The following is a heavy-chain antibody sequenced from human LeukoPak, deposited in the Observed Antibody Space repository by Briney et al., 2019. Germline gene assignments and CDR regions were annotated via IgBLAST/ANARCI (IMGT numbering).Heavy chain of an antibody. CDR1: GYTFTSYG. D-gene: IGHD3-10*01. Sequence: ASVKVSCKASGYTFTSYGIIWVRQAPGQGLECMGWISTYNRNTNYAQKLQGRVTMTTDTSTSTAYMELRRLRSDDTAVYYCARSGSGSYGVNWFDPWGQGTLVTVSS. CDR3: ARSGSGSYGVNWFDP. J-gene: IGHJ5*02. V-gene: IGHV1-18*01. CDR2: ISTYNRNT.